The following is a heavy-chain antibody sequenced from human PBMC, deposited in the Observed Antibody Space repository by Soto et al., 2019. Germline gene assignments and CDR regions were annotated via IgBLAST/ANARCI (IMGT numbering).Heavy chain of an antibody. D-gene: IGHD3-9*01. CDR3: ARADWLLIFDY. CDR1: GFTFSSYS. Sequence: EVQLVESGGGLVQPGGSLRLSCAASGFTFSSYSMNWVRQAPGKGLEWVSYISSSSSTIYYADSVKGRFTISRDNAKNSLYLQMNSLRAEDTAVYYCARADWLLIFDYWGQGTLVTVSS. V-gene: IGHV3-48*01. CDR2: ISSSSSTI. J-gene: IGHJ4*02.